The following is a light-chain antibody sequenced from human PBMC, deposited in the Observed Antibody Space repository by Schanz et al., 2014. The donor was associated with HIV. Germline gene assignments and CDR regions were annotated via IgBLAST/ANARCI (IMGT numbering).Light chain of an antibody. J-gene: IGLJ3*02. CDR3: ATWVDRLNGWV. CDR1: SSNIGSNA. V-gene: IGLV1-44*01. CDR2: INN. Sequence: QSVLTQPPSASGTPGQSVTISCSGSSSNIGSNAVHWYQQLPGTAPKLLIYINNQRPSGVPVRFSGSDSGASASLAISGLQSEDEADYYCATWVDRLNGWVFGGGTKLTVL.